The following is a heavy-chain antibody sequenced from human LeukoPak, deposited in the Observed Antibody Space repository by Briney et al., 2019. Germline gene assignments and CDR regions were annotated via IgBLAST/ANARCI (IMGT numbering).Heavy chain of an antibody. D-gene: IGHD1-1*01. Sequence: VASVKVSCKASGYTFTGYYMHWVRQAPGQGLEWMGWINPNSGGTNYAQKFQGRVTMTRDTSISIAYMELSRLRSDDTAVYYCARGLRYNWNDASFFDYWGQGTLVTVSS. CDR2: INPNSGGT. CDR3: ARGLRYNWNDASFFDY. V-gene: IGHV1-2*02. CDR1: GYTFTGYY. J-gene: IGHJ4*02.